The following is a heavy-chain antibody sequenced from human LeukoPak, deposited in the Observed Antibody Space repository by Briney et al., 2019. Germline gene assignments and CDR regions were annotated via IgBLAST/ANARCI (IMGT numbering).Heavy chain of an antibody. V-gene: IGHV3-23*01. J-gene: IGHJ4*02. Sequence: TGGSLRLSCAASGFTFSSYAMSWVRQAPGKGPEWVSAISHSGGTTYYADSVKGRFTITRDNSKNTLYLQMNSLRAEDTAVYYCAKELGAVAGTGVYWGQGTLVTVSS. D-gene: IGHD6-19*01. CDR3: AKELGAVAGTGVY. CDR1: GFTFSSYA. CDR2: ISHSGGTT.